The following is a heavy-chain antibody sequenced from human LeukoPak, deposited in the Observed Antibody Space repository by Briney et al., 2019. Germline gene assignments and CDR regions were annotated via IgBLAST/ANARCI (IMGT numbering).Heavy chain of an antibody. CDR3: ARYYDSSGYYPGAGAFDI. J-gene: IGHJ3*02. D-gene: IGHD3-22*01. CDR1: GGSISSYY. Sequence: SETLSLTCTVSGGSISSYYWSWIRQAAGKGLEWIGRIYTSGSTNYNPSLKSRVTMSVDTSKNHFSLKLSSVTAADTAVYYCARYYDSSGYYPGAGAFDIWGQGTMVTVSS. CDR2: IYTSGST. V-gene: IGHV4-59*10.